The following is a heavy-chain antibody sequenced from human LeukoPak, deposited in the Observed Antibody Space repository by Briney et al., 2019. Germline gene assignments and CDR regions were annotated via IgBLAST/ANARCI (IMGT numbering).Heavy chain of an antibody. Sequence: PEGSLRPSCAASGFTFSDYSMHWVRQAPGKGLEWVSSISSGSTYKYSADSLKGRFTISRDNAKNSLYLQMNSLRAEDSAVYYCTRGPTLIGVAGTWPLDYWGQGTLVTVSS. V-gene: IGHV3-21*01. D-gene: IGHD6-19*01. J-gene: IGHJ4*02. CDR1: GFTFSDYS. CDR3: TRGPTLIGVAGTWPLDY. CDR2: ISSGSTYK.